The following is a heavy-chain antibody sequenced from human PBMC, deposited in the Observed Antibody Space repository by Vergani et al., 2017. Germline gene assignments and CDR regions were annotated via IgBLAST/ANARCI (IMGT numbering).Heavy chain of an antibody. CDR2: IIPILGIA. V-gene: IGHV1-69*09. D-gene: IGHD2-2*02. Sequence: QVQLVQSGAEVKKPGASVKVSCKASGYTFTSYYMHWVRQAPGQGLEWMGRIIPILGIANYAQKFQGRVTITADKSTSTAYMELSSLRSEDTAVYYCARVIGYTASFDYWGQGTLVTVSS. J-gene: IGHJ4*02. CDR1: GYTFTSYY. CDR3: ARVIGYTASFDY.